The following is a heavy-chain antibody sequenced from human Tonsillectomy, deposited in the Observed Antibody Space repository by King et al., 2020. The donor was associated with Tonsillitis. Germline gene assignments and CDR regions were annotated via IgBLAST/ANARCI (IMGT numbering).Heavy chain of an antibody. J-gene: IGHJ4*02. CDR1: GFTFSSYS. Sequence: VQLVESGGGLVQPGGSLRLSCAASGFTFSSYSMNWVRQAPGKGLEWVSYISSSSSTIYYADSVKGRFTISRDNAKNSLYLQMNSLRDEDTAVYYCARSRSRGSGSYYNQNYLDYWGQGTLVTVSS. CDR3: ARSRSRGSGSYYNQNYLDY. CDR2: ISSSSSTI. V-gene: IGHV3-48*02. D-gene: IGHD3-10*01.